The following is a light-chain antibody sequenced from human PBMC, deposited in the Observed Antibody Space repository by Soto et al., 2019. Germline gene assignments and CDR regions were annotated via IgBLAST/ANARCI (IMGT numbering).Light chain of an antibody. J-gene: IGLJ2*01. CDR3: QSYEIGLGGPHVI. Sequence: QSVLTQPPSVSGAPGQRVTISCTGSSSNIGAGYDVHWYQQLPGTTPKFLIYGNNNPPSGLPDRFSVSKSGIPASLAITGLQSEDEADYDCQSYEIGLGGPHVIFGGGTKVTVL. V-gene: IGLV1-40*01. CDR2: GNN. CDR1: SSNIGAGYD.